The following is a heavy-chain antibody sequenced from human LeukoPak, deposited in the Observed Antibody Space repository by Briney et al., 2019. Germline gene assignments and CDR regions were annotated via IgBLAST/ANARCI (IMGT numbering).Heavy chain of an antibody. D-gene: IGHD3-10*01. CDR2: INHSGST. Sequence: SGTLSLTCAVYGGSFSGYYWSWIRQPPGKGLEWIGEINHSGSTNYNPSLKSRVTISVDTSKNQFSLKLSSVTAADTAVYYCAPGGWRLDPWGQGTLVTVSS. CDR3: APGGWRLDP. J-gene: IGHJ5*02. V-gene: IGHV4-34*01. CDR1: GGSFSGYY.